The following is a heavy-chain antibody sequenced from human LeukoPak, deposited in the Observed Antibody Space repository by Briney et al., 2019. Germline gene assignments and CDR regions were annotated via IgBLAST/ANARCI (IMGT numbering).Heavy chain of an antibody. Sequence: SETLSLTCTVSGGSISSSSYYWGWIRQPPGKGLEWIGTIYYSGNTYYNPSLKSRVTISVDTSKNQFSLKLSSVTAADTAVYYCARGRGVVRGVIPQGYFDYWGQGTLVPVSP. CDR2: IYYSGNT. J-gene: IGHJ4*02. CDR1: GGSISSSSYY. CDR3: ARGRGVVRGVIPQGYFDY. D-gene: IGHD3-10*01. V-gene: IGHV4-39*01.